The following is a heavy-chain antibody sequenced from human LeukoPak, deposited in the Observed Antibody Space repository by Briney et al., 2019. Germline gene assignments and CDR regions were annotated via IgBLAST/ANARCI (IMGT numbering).Heavy chain of an antibody. CDR3: AKARPRYIDIYYFDY. J-gene: IGHJ4*02. Sequence: PGGSLRLSCAASGFTFSSYAMSWVRQAPGKGLKWVSAISGSGGSTYYADSVKGRFTISRDNSKNTLYLQMNSLRAEDTAVYYCAKARPRYIDIYYFDYWGQGTLVTVSS. CDR2: ISGSGGST. CDR1: GFTFSSYA. V-gene: IGHV3-23*01. D-gene: IGHD5-18*01.